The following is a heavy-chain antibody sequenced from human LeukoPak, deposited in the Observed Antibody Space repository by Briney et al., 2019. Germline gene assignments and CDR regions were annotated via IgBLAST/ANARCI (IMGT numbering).Heavy chain of an antibody. CDR1: GASISSGGYY. CDR3: ARGCGGDCYSDYYYGMDV. D-gene: IGHD2-21*02. J-gene: IGHJ6*02. CDR2: IYYSGST. Sequence: SETLSLTCTVSGASISSGGYYWSWIRQHPGKGLEWIGYIYYSGSTYYNASLKSRVTISVDASKNQFSLKLSSVTAADTAVYYCARGCGGDCYSDYYYGMDVWGQGTTVTVSS. V-gene: IGHV4-31*03.